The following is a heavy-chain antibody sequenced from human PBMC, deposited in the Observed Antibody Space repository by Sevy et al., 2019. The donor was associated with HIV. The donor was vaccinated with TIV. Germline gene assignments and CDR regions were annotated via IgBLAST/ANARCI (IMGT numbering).Heavy chain of an antibody. V-gene: IGHV3-13*01. Sequence: GGSLRLSCAGYGFSFSGSDMHWFRQLTGKGLEWIPSIGTLGDTFYADPVKGRFTISRDNAKSSLYLEMSSLRAGDTALYYCVRGLQTHCDRTACPLDHWGQGTLVTVSS. CDR1: GFSFSGSD. CDR2: IGTLGDT. D-gene: IGHD2-21*01. CDR3: VRGLQTHCDRTACPLDH. J-gene: IGHJ5*02.